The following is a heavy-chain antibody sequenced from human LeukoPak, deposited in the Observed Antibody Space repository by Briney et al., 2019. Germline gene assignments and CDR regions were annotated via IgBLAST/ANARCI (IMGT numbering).Heavy chain of an antibody. V-gene: IGHV3-11*01. CDR1: GFTFSDYY. J-gene: IGHJ3*02. D-gene: IGHD3-22*01. CDR2: ISSSGSTI. CDR3: ARALFYDSSGYYYEGAFDI. Sequence: GGSLRLSCAASGFTFSDYYMSWIRQAPGKGLEWVSYISSSGSTIYYADSVKGRFTISRDNAKNSLYLQMNSLRAEDTAVYYCARALFYDSSGYYYEGAFDIWGQGTMVTVSS.